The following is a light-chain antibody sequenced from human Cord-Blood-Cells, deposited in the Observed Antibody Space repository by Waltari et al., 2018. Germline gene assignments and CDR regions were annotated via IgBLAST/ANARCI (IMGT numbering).Light chain of an antibody. Sequence: IVLTQSPGTLSLSPGERATLSCRASQSVSSSYLAWYQQKHGQAPRLLIYGASSRATGIPDRFSGSGSGTDFTLTISRLEPEDFAVYYCQQYGSSSYTFGQGTKLEIK. V-gene: IGKV3-20*01. CDR2: GAS. J-gene: IGKJ2*01. CDR3: QQYGSSSYT. CDR1: QSVSSSY.